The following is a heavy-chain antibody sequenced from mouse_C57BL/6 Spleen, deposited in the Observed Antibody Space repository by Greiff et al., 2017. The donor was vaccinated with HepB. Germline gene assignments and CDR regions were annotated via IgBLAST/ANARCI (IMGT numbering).Heavy chain of an antibody. J-gene: IGHJ2*01. Sequence: QVQLQQSGAELVRPGTSVKVSCKASGYAFTNYLIEWVKQRPGQGLEWIGVINPGSGGTNYNEKFKGKATLTADKSSSTAYMQLSSLTSEDSAVYFCARGNYLFDYWGQGTTLTVSS. V-gene: IGHV1-54*01. CDR1: GYAFTNYL. D-gene: IGHD2-1*01. CDR2: INPGSGGT. CDR3: ARGNYLFDY.